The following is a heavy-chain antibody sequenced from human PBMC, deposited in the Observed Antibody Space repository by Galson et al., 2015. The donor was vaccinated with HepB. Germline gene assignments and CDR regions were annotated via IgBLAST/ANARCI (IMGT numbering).Heavy chain of an antibody. CDR2: TYYRSRWYN. J-gene: IGHJ6*02. Sequence: CAISGDSVSSTSAVWNWIRQSPSRGLEWLGRTYYRSRWYNDYAVSVKSRISINADTYKNQVSLQLNFVTPDDTAVYYCAYGVDVWGQGTRVTVS. CDR3: AYGVDV. CDR1: GDSVSSTSAV. V-gene: IGHV6-1*01.